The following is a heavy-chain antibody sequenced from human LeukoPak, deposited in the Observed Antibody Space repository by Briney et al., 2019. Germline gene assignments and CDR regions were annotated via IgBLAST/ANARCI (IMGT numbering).Heavy chain of an antibody. CDR3: ARGWFGELFDYYYGMDV. Sequence: SETLSLTCTVSGGSISSGGYYWSWIRQPPGKGLEWIGYIYYSGSTNYNPSLKSRVTISVDTSKNQFSLKLSSVTAADTAVYYCARGWFGELFDYYYGMDVWGQGTTVTVSS. D-gene: IGHD3-10*01. J-gene: IGHJ6*02. CDR1: GGSISSGGYY. CDR2: IYYSGST. V-gene: IGHV4-61*08.